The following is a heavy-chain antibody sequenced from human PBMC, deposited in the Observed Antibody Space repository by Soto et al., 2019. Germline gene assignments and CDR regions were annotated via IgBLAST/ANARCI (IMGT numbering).Heavy chain of an antibody. D-gene: IGHD2-2*01. CDR1: GFTFSGSA. V-gene: IGHV3-73*01. CDR2: IRSKANNYAT. CDR3: LAVPAAHY. Sequence: GGSLRLSCAVSGFTFSGSAMHWVRQASGKGLEWVGRIRSKANNYATAYAASVKGRFTISRDDSKNTAYLQMNSLKTEDTAVYYCLAVPAAHYWGQGTLVTVSS. J-gene: IGHJ4*02.